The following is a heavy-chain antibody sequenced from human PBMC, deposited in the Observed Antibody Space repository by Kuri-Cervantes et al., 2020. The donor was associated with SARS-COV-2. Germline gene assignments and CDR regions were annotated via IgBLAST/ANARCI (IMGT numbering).Heavy chain of an antibody. CDR3: ARVIGTSSWFADAFDI. D-gene: IGHD6-13*01. J-gene: IGHJ3*02. CDR2: ISYDGSNK. V-gene: IGHV3-30*03. CDR1: GFNFSNYG. Sequence: SLKISCAVSGFNFSNYGMHWVRQAPGKGLEWVAVISYDGSNKYYADSVKGRFTISRDNSKNTLYLQLNSLRAEDTSIYYCARVIGTSSWFADAFDIWGQGTMVTVSS.